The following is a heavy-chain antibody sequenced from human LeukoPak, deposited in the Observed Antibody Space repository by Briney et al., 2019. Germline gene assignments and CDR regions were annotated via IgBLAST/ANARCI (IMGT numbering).Heavy chain of an antibody. V-gene: IGHV3-30*18. CDR1: GFTFSSYA. D-gene: IGHD3-10*01. CDR3: AKDFGEAAFDI. Sequence: GGSLRLSCAASGFTFSSYAMTWVRQAPGKGLEWVAIISYDGSDKYYADSVKGRFTISRDNSKNTLYLQMNSLRAEDTAVYYCAKDFGEAAFDIWGQGTMVTVSS. CDR2: ISYDGSDK. J-gene: IGHJ3*02.